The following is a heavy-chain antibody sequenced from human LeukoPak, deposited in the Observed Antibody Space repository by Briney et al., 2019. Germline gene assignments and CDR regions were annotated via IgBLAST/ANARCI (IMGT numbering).Heavy chain of an antibody. J-gene: IGHJ4*02. CDR1: GLTFSSYA. D-gene: IGHD5-18*01. V-gene: IGHV3-23*01. CDR2: TSASGGST. Sequence: GGSLRLSCAASGLTFSSYAMTWVRQVPGKGLDWVSGTSASGGSTYYADSVKGRFTISRDNSKNTLFLQMNSLRAEDTAVYYCAKDGGAYSYGKYHFDYWGQGTLVTVSS. CDR3: AKDGGAYSYGKYHFDY.